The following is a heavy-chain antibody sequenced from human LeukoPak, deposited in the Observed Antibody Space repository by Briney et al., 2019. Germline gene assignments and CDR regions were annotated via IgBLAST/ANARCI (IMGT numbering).Heavy chain of an antibody. Sequence: VASVKVSCKASGYTFTDYYFHWVRQAPGQGLEWMGWINSDSGATYYAQKFQGRFTLTRDSSIATTYMELSGLRYNDTAMYYCAREERAAPDTNWFDPWGQGTLVTVSS. V-gene: IGHV1-2*02. D-gene: IGHD5-24*01. CDR1: GYTFTDYY. J-gene: IGHJ5*02. CDR3: AREERAAPDTNWFDP. CDR2: INSDSGAT.